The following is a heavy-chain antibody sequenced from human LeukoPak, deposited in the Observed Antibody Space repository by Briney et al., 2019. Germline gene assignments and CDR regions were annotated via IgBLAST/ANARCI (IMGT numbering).Heavy chain of an antibody. CDR3: ARYSGSYYYPPAWDL. Sequence: GGSLRLSCAASGFTFSNNAMSWVRQAPGKGLEWVSTTSTSGGSAYYADSVKGRFTISRDNSKNTLYLQMDSLRADDTAVYYCARYSGSYYYPPAWDLWGQGTLVTVSS. J-gene: IGHJ4*02. CDR2: TSTSGGSA. CDR1: GFTFSNNA. D-gene: IGHD1-26*01. V-gene: IGHV3-23*01.